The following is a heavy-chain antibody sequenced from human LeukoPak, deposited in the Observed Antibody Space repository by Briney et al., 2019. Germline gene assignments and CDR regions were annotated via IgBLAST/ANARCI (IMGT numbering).Heavy chain of an antibody. D-gene: IGHD1-26*01. CDR2: ISYTGTYI. V-gene: IGHV3-21*04. CDR3: VRDRGTYRPIDY. Sequence: GGSLRLSCAASAFSLNAYNMNWVRQAPGKGLEWASSISYTGTYIYYADSVKGRFTISRDNAQNSLYLQMNSLRAEDTAIYYCVRDRGTYRPIDYWGQGTLVTVSS. J-gene: IGHJ4*02. CDR1: AFSLNAYN.